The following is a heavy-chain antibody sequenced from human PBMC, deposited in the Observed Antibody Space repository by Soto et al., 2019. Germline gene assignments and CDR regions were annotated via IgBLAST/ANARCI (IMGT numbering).Heavy chain of an antibody. Sequence: SETLSLTCTVSGVSISNSSYYWGWIRQSPERGLEWIGYIHYSGSANYNPSLNSRLTMSVDRSKSQFSMKLASVTAADTAVYYCARGVGGSGLNWFDPWRQGTLVTVSS. V-gene: IGHV4-61*05. CDR1: GVSISNSSYY. CDR2: IHYSGSA. CDR3: ARGVGGSGLNWFDP. J-gene: IGHJ5*02. D-gene: IGHD6-19*01.